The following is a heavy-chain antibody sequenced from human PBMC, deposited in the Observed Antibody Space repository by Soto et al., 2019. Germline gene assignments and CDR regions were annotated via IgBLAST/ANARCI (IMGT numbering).Heavy chain of an antibody. J-gene: IGHJ6*04. D-gene: IGHD6-13*01. CDR1: GYTFSSYG. CDR2: ISVYNGNT. V-gene: IGHV1-18*01. CDR3: ARRLGYSSSYNSYGLDV. Sequence: QVPLVQSGGEVKKPGASVKVSCKASGYTFSSYGISWVRQAPGQGLEWMGWISVYNGNTNYAEKFQGRVTMTTDTSTSTAYMELGSLTSDDTAVYYCARRLGYSSSYNSYGLDVWGKGTTVTVSS.